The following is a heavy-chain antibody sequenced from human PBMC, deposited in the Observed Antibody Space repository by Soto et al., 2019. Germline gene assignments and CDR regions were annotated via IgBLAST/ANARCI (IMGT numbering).Heavy chain of an antibody. CDR3: TRDSPPTYYDILTGYSLSSLNDAFDI. CDR2: IRSKAYGGTT. CDR1: GFTFGDYA. D-gene: IGHD3-9*01. J-gene: IGHJ3*02. Sequence: GGSLRLSCTASGFTFGDYAMSWFRQAPGKGLEWVGFIRSKAYGGTTEYAASVKGRFTISRDDSKSIAYLQMNSLKTEDTAVYYCTRDSPPTYYDILTGYSLSSLNDAFDIWGQGTMVTVSS. V-gene: IGHV3-49*03.